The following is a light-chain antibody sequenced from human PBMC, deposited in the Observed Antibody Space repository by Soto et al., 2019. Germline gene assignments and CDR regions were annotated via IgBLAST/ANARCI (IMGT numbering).Light chain of an antibody. CDR1: RDIVKY. CDR3: QQYDNLPGT. V-gene: IGKV1-33*01. J-gene: IGKJ2*01. CDR2: DAS. Sequence: LLMTQSPSSLSASVGDRVTITCQASRDIVKYLNWYQQKPGKAPKLLIYDASNLEPGVPSRFSGSGSGTDFTFTISRLQPEDIATYYCQQYDNLPGTFGQGTKLEIK.